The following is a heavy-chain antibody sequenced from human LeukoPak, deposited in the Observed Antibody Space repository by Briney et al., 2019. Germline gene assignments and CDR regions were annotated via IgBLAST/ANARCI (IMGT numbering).Heavy chain of an antibody. Sequence: GGSLRLSCAASGFTFSSYNMNWVRQAPGKGLEWVASITSSSNYIYHADSVRGRFTISRDNSKNSLYLQTNSLRAEDTAVYYCVRDNLGSYGNIWGQGTLVTVSS. CDR2: ITSSSNYI. CDR1: GFTFSSYN. V-gene: IGHV3-21*01. D-gene: IGHD1-26*01. J-gene: IGHJ4*02. CDR3: VRDNLGSYGNI.